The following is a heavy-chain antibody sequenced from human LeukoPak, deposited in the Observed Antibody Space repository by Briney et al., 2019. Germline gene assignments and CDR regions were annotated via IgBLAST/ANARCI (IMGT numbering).Heavy chain of an antibody. V-gene: IGHV1-2*02. J-gene: IGHJ4*02. Sequence: ASVKVSCKASGYTFTGYYMHWVRQAPGQGLEWMGWINPNSGGTNYAQKFQGRVTMTGDTSISTAYMELSRLRSDDTAVYYCARLIAVAGTVYFDYWGQGTLVTVSS. CDR1: GYTFTGYY. CDR3: ARLIAVAGTVYFDY. CDR2: INPNSGGT. D-gene: IGHD6-19*01.